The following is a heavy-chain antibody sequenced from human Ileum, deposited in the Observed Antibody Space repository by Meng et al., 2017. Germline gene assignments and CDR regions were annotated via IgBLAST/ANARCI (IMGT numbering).Heavy chain of an antibody. CDR2: VHTDGTST. D-gene: IGHD3-3*01. Sequence: PVEYGGGLVPPGGYLGISWSASGFTFNYYWMHWVRQGPGEGLVWVSRVHTDGTSTYYADSVKGRFTISRDNAKNTLYLQMNSLRAEDTAVYYCVRGLSGRYGYFDYWAQGTLVTVSS. CDR1: GFTFNYYW. CDR3: VRGLSGRYGYFDY. V-gene: IGHV3-74*01. J-gene: IGHJ4*02.